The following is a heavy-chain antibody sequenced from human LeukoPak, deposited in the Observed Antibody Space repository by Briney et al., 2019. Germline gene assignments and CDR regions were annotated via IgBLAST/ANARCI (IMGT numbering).Heavy chain of an antibody. V-gene: IGHV4-59*01. CDR1: GGSISSYY. CDR3: ASSDYYDSSGYSFDY. D-gene: IGHD3-22*01. CDR2: LSYSGST. J-gene: IGHJ4*02. Sequence: SETLSLSCTVSGGSISSYYWNWIRQSPGKGLEWIGYLSYSGSTNYNPSLKSRVTILVDTSKNQFSLKLTSVTAADTAVYSCASSDYYDSSGYSFDYWGQGTLVIVSS.